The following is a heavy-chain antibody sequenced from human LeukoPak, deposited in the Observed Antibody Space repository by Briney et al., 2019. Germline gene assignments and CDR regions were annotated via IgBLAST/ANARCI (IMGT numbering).Heavy chain of an antibody. J-gene: IGHJ6*03. CDR3: ARHEVGGDSSSGYEYYYYMDV. D-gene: IGHD3-3*01. Sequence: GESLKISCKASGYTFTNYWIGWVRQMPGKGLEWMGIIHPEDSDTKYSPSFQGQVTISVDESTSTAYLQWSSLKASDTAIYYCARHEVGGDSSSGYEYYYYMDVWGKGTAVTVSS. CDR1: GYTFTNYW. CDR2: IHPEDSDT. V-gene: IGHV5-51*01.